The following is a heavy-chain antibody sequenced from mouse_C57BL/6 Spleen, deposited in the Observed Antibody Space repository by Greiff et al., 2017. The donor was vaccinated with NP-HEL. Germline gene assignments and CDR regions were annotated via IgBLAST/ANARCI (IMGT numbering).Heavy chain of an antibody. Sequence: QVQLQQSGAELVRPGTSVKVPCKASGYAFTNYLIEWVKQRPGQGLEWIGVINPGSGGTNYNEKFKGKATLTADKSSSTAYMQLSSLTSEDSAVYFCAREDGNYPFAYWGQGTLVTVSA. V-gene: IGHV1-54*01. CDR1: GYAFTNYL. D-gene: IGHD2-1*01. CDR3: AREDGNYPFAY. J-gene: IGHJ3*01. CDR2: INPGSGGT.